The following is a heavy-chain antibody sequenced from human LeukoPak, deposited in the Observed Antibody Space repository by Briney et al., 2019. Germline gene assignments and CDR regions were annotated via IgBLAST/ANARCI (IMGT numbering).Heavy chain of an antibody. Sequence: PSETLSLTCAVYGGSFSGYYWSWIRQPPGKGLEWIGEINHSGSTNYNPSLKSRVTISVDTSKNQFSLQLSSVTAADTAVSYCARVVGSSGWYDWDYYYYYGMDVWGQGTTVTVSS. V-gene: IGHV4-34*01. CDR3: ARVVGSSGWYDWDYYYYYGMDV. CDR1: GGSFSGYY. D-gene: IGHD6-19*01. J-gene: IGHJ6*02. CDR2: INHSGST.